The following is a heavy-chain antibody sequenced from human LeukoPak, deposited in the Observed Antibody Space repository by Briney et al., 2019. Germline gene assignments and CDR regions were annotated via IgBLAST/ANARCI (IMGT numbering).Heavy chain of an antibody. J-gene: IGHJ3*02. D-gene: IGHD5-12*01. V-gene: IGHV4-59*01. Sequence: SETLSLTCTASGGSISSYHRSWIRQAPGKGLQWIVFIYSSGSKNYNPSRKSRVTISLDTSKNQFSLRVSSVTSADTAVYGCARGNSGYDYAFDIWGQGTMVTVSS. CDR2: IYSSGSK. CDR1: GGSISSYH. CDR3: ARGNSGYDYAFDI.